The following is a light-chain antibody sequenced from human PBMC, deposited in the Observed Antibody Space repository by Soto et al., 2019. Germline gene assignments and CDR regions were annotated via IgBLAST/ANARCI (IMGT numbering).Light chain of an antibody. Sequence: QAVVTQPPSVSAAPGQKVTISCSGSSSNIGNNYVSWYQQLPGAAPRLLIYDDDERPSGIPDRFSGSKSGTSATLAITGLQTGDEADYYCGTWDSSLSAGQIGEGTQLTVL. V-gene: IGLV1-51*01. CDR1: SSNIGNNY. J-gene: IGLJ2*01. CDR2: DDD. CDR3: GTWDSSLSAGQ.